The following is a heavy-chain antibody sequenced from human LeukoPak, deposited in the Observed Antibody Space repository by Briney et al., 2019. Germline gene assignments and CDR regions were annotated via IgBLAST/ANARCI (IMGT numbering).Heavy chain of an antibody. CDR2: IIPIFGTA. V-gene: IGHV1-69*01. D-gene: IGHD2-2*01. CDR3: ARYGIVVVPATYYYGMDV. Sequence: SVKVSCRASGGTFSSYAISWVRQAPGQGLEWMGGIIPIFGTANYAQKFQGRVTITADESTSTAYMELSSLRSEDTAVYYCARYGIVVVPATYYYGMDVWGQGTTVTVSS. J-gene: IGHJ6*02. CDR1: GGTFSSYA.